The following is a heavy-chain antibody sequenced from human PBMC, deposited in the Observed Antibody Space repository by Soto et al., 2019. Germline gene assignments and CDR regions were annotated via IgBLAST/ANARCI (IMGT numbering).Heavy chain of an antibody. CDR2: ISYDGSTE. CDR1: GFTFSNFV. CDR3: ARGTGTGSFLIDY. Sequence: QVQLVESGGGVVQPGRSLRLSCAASGFTFSNFVMHWVRQAPGKGLEWVTFISYDGSTEHYVDFVKGRFTVSRDNSKTTLFLQMNSLRVEDTAVYYCARGTGTGSFLIDYWGQGILVTVSS. V-gene: IGHV3-33*01. J-gene: IGHJ4*02. D-gene: IGHD1-26*01.